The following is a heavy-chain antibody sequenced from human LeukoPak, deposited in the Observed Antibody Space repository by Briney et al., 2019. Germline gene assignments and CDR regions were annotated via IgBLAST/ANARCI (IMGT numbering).Heavy chain of an antibody. D-gene: IGHD1-1*01. J-gene: IGHJ4*03. V-gene: IGHV4-34*01. CDR2: INHRGDT. CDR3: ARGPTISETGYFDY. CDR1: GASFSAYY. Sequence: PLETLSLTCTVYGASFSAYYWSWIRQSPGKGLEWIAEINHRGDTNYNPSVKSRVSISVDTSKNQFSLKVTSLTAADTAVYYCARGPTISETGYFDYWGQGTLVTVSS.